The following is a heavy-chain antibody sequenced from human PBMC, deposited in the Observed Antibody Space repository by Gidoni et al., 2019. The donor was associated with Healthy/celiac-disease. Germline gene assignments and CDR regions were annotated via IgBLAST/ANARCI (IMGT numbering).Heavy chain of an antibody. CDR3: ARGMTTVVIPFDY. CDR1: GFTFSSYG. J-gene: IGHJ4*02. V-gene: IGHV3-33*01. Sequence: QVQLVESGGGVVQPGRSLRLSWAASGFTFSSYGMHWVRPAPGKGLEWVAVIWYDGSNKYYADSVKGRFNISRDNSKDTLYLQMNSLRAEDTAVYYCARGMTTVVIPFDYWGQGTLVTVSS. CDR2: IWYDGSNK. D-gene: IGHD4-17*01.